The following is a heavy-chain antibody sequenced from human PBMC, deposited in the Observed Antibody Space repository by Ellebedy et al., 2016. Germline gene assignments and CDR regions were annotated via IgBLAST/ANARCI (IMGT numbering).Heavy chain of an antibody. Sequence: SVKVSCXASGGTFSSYAISWVRQAPGQGLEWMGGIIPIFGTANYAQKFQGRVTITADESTSTAYMELSSLRSEDTAVYYCARGGRYYDSSGHPAVSFDYWGQGTLVTVSS. CDR1: GGTFSSYA. V-gene: IGHV1-69*13. J-gene: IGHJ4*02. CDR3: ARGGRYYDSSGHPAVSFDY. CDR2: IIPIFGTA. D-gene: IGHD3-22*01.